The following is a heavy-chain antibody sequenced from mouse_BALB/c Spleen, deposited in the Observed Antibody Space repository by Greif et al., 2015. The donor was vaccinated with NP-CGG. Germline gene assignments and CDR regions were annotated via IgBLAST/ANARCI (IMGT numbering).Heavy chain of an antibody. V-gene: IGHV1S135*01. CDR1: GYSLTGYN. CDR2: IDPYYGGT. D-gene: IGHD1-1*01. J-gene: IGHJ4*01. Sequence: VQLQQSGPELEKPGASVKVSCKASGYSLTGYNMNWVKQSNGKSLEWIGNIDPYYGGTSYNQKFKGKATLTVDKSSSTAYMQLKSLTSEDSAVYYCARRFYYYGSRDGYAMDYWGQGTSVTVSS. CDR3: ARRFYYYGSRDGYAMDY.